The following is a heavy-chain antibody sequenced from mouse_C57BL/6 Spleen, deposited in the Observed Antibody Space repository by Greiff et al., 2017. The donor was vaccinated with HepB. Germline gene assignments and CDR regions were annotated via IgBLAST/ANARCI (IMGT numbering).Heavy chain of an antibody. V-gene: IGHV1-54*01. CDR1: GYAFTNYL. CDR3: ARGYCDAMDD. Sequence: QVQLQQSGAELVRPGTSVKVSCTASGYAFTNYLIAWVQQRPGQGLEWIGVITPGSGGTNYNEKFKGKATLTADKSSITAYMQRSSLTSEDSAVYFCARGYCDAMDDWGQGTSVTFAS. D-gene: IGHD2-14*01. J-gene: IGHJ4*01. CDR2: ITPGSGGT.